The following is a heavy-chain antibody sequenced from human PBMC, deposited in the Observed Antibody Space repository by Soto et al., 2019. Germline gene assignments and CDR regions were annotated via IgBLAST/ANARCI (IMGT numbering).Heavy chain of an antibody. J-gene: IGHJ4*02. CDR3: SKDSEGGDYFAY. CDR1: GFTFSSYG. CDR2: ISYDGSNK. V-gene: IGHV3-30*18. Sequence: QVQLVEAGGGVVQPGRSLRLSCAASGFTFSSYGMHWVRQAPGKGLEWVAVISYDGSNKYYAVSVKGRFTISRDNSKNALYLQMNSLRAEDTAVYYWSKDSEGGDYFAYWGKGTLVTVSS. D-gene: IGHD3-10*01.